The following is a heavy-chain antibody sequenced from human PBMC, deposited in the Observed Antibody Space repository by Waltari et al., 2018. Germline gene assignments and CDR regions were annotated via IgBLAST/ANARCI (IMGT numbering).Heavy chain of an antibody. D-gene: IGHD3-22*01. V-gene: IGHV3-33*01. J-gene: IGHJ4*02. Sequence: QVQLVESGGGVVQPGRSLRLSCAASGFTFSSYGMHWVRQAPGKGLEWVAVIWYDGSNKYYADSVKGRFTISRDNSKNTLYLQMNSLRAEDTAVYYCAREENYYDSSGYVYWGQGTLVTVSS. CDR3: AREENYYDSSGYVY. CDR2: IWYDGSNK. CDR1: GFTFSSYG.